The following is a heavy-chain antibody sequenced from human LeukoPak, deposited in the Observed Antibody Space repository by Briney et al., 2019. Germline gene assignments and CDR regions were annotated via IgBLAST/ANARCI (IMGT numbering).Heavy chain of an antibody. CDR1: EFTASRNY. Sequence: GGSLRLSCTASEFTASRNYMLWVRQAPGKGLEWVSLIFSNGDTHYADSVKGRFTISRDTSKNTVSFQMNSLRVEDTAMYYCTRDQMNYWGQGTLVTVSS. J-gene: IGHJ4*02. V-gene: IGHV3-53*01. CDR3: TRDQMNY. D-gene: IGHD5-24*01. CDR2: IFSNGDT.